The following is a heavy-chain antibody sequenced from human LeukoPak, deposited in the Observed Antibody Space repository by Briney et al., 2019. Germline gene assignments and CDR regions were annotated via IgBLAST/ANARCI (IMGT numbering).Heavy chain of an antibody. D-gene: IGHD7-27*01. CDR2: ISAYNGNT. CDR3: ARDFLVHNWGVGLFDY. CDR1: GYTFTSYG. Sequence: GASVKVSCKASGYTFTSYGISWVRQAPGQGLEWMGWISAYNGNTNYAQKLQGRVTMTTDTSTSTAYMELRSLRSDDTAVYYCARDFLVHNWGVGLFDYWGQGTLVTVSS. V-gene: IGHV1-18*01. J-gene: IGHJ4*02.